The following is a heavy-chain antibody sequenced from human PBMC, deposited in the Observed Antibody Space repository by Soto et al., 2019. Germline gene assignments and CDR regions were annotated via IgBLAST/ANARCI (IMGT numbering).Heavy chain of an antibody. V-gene: IGHV4-31*03. Sequence: SETLSLTCTVSGGSISSGGYYWSWIRQHPGKGLEWIGYIYYSGSTYYNPSLKSRVTISVDTSKNQFSLKLGSVTAADTAVYYCARAERIAAAGWFDPWGQGTLVTVSS. CDR1: GGSISSGGYY. CDR2: IYYSGST. J-gene: IGHJ5*02. CDR3: ARAERIAAAGWFDP. D-gene: IGHD6-13*01.